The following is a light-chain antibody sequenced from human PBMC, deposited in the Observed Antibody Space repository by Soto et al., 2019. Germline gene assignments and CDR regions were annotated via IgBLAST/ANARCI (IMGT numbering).Light chain of an antibody. V-gene: IGKV3-20*01. Sequence: IVLTQSPGTLSLSPGERATLSCRASQSVSSNFLTWYQQKPGQPPRLLIYGASSRATGIPDRFSGSGAGTDFTLTISSLEPEDFAVYYCQQFGSSPAFGQGTKVEIK. CDR2: GAS. CDR3: QQFGSSPA. J-gene: IGKJ1*01. CDR1: QSVSSNF.